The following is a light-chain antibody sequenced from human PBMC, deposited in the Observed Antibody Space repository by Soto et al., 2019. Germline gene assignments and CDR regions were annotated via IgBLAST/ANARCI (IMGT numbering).Light chain of an antibody. CDR2: GAS. V-gene: IGKV3-15*01. CDR3: QQYDNWTVT. Sequence: EIVFTQAPGTLSLSPGERATLSCGASQSVRSYLAWYPQKPGQAPRLLIYGASRRETDIPGRFSGSGAGTEYTRTISSLQSEDFSVYDCQQYDNWTVTFGPGTRLEIK. CDR1: QSVRSY. J-gene: IGKJ5*01.